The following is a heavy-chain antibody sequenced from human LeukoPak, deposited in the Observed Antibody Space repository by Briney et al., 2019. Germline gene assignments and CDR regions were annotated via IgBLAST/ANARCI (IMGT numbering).Heavy chain of an antibody. J-gene: IGHJ4*02. V-gene: IGHV5-51*04. CDR2: IDPSTSRD. D-gene: IGHD4-11*01. CDR3: VRRMDYGNSFFEH. Sequence: GESLKISCKGSGYSFTSYWIGWVRQMPGKGPGWMAFIDPSTSRDRYRPTLEGNSAVSADKPINIAFLQWSSVEAADTSLYYGVRRMDYGNSFFEHWGQGTLVTVSS. CDR1: GYSFTSYW.